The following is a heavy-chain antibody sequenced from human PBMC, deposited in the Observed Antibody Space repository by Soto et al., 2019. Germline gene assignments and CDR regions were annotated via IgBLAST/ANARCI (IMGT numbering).Heavy chain of an antibody. CDR1: GFPFSSYN. CDR3: AKDRRGYSGYGGMDV. J-gene: IGHJ6*02. CDR2: ISFDGSNK. D-gene: IGHD5-12*01. V-gene: IGHV3-30*18. Sequence: GGALRRNCVASGFPFSSYNIHWVRQAPGKGLEWVAVISFDGSNKYYADSVTGRFTISRDNSKNTLYLQMNSLRAEDTAVYYCAKDRRGYSGYGGMDVWGQGTTVTVSS.